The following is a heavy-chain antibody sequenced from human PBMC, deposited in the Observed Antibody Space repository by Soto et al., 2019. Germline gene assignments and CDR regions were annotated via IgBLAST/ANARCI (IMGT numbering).Heavy chain of an antibody. CDR2: IYYSGST. Sequence: SETLSLTCTVSGGSISSGGYYWSWIRQHPGKGLEWIGYIYYSGSTYYNPSLKSRVTISVDTSKNQLSLKLSSVTAADTAVYYCARSVKQGPGFDYWGQGTLVTVSS. CDR3: ARSVKQGPGFDY. J-gene: IGHJ4*02. CDR1: GGSISSGGYY. V-gene: IGHV4-31*03. D-gene: IGHD6-13*01.